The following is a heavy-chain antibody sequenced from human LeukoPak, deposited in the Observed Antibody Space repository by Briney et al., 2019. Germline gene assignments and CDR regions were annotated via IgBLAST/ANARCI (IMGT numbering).Heavy chain of an antibody. J-gene: IGHJ4*02. CDR1: GCSFSNYW. D-gene: IGHD2-2*01. V-gene: IGHV5-51*01. CDR2: IFPGDPNI. CDR3: ARDHYCYSTSCYFDY. Sequence: GESLKISCRASGCSFSNYWVGWVRQMPGKGMEYMGIIFPGDPNIRYNPSFQGQATMSVDRSTNTAYLQWSSLKASDSAMYYCARDHYCYSTSCYFDYWGQGTLVTVSS.